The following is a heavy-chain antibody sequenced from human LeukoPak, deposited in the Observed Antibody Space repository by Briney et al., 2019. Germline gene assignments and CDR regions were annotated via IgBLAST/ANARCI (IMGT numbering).Heavy chain of an antibody. J-gene: IGHJ4*02. Sequence: PSETLSHTCTVSGGSVSSSSYYWGWIRQPPGKGLEWIGSIYYSGSTYYNPSLKSRVTISVDTSKNQFSLKLSSVTAADTAVYYCARHGFYGSGSYYDFAHFDYWGQGTLVTVSS. CDR2: IYYSGST. CDR3: ARHGFYGSGSYYDFAHFDY. D-gene: IGHD3-10*01. CDR1: GGSVSSSSYY. V-gene: IGHV4-39*01.